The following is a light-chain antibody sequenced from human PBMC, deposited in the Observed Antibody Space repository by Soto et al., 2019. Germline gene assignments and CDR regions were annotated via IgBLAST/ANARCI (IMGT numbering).Light chain of an antibody. CDR1: QGISHD. CDR3: QQYNSAPRT. CDR2: AAS. J-gene: IGKJ1*01. Sequence: DIQMTQSPSSLSASVGDRVTITCRASQGISHDLAWYQQKPGKVPKLLIYAASTLQSGVPSRFSGSGSGTDVTLTISSLQPEDVATYYCQQYNSAPRTFGQGTKVEIK. V-gene: IGKV1-27*01.